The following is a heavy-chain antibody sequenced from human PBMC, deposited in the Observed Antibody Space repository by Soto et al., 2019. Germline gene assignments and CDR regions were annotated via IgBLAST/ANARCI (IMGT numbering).Heavy chain of an antibody. Sequence: EASVKVSCKASGYTFTSYAMHWVRQAPGQRLEWMGWINAGNGNTKYSQKFQGRVTITRDTSASTAYMELSSLRSEDTAVYYCAGFFRAQEGNVAVAGTWAYGGQGTLVPVS. CDR2: INAGNGNT. CDR3: AGFFRAQEGNVAVAGTWAY. V-gene: IGHV1-3*01. CDR1: GYTFTSYA. J-gene: IGHJ4*02. D-gene: IGHD6-19*01.